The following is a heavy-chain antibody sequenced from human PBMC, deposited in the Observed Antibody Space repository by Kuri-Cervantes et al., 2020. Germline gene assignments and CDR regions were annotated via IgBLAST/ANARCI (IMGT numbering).Heavy chain of an antibody. Sequence: GESLKISCAASGFTFSSYEMNWVRQAPGKGLEWVSYISSSGDTIYYADSVRDRFSISRDNAKNSLFLQMNSLRAEDTAVYYCAKDLSIMITFGGVREDYWGQGTLVTVSS. D-gene: IGHD3-16*01. CDR2: ISSSGDTI. CDR1: GFTFSSYE. J-gene: IGHJ4*02. V-gene: IGHV3-48*03. CDR3: AKDLSIMITFGGVREDY.